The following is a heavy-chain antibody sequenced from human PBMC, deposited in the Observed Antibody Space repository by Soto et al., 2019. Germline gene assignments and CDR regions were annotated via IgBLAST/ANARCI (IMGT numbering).Heavy chain of an antibody. CDR1: GFIFSTYG. V-gene: IGHV3-30*03. CDR2: ISYDGSDI. CDR3: AIVRVADSPLDH. J-gene: IGHJ4*02. Sequence: ESGGGVVQPGRSLRLSCVGSGFIFSTYGMHWVRQAPGKGLEWVAFISYDGSDILYADSVKGRFTISRDNSKSTLFLHMNRPTAEDTAVYFFAIVRVADSPLDHWGQGTLVTVSS. D-gene: IGHD3-10*02.